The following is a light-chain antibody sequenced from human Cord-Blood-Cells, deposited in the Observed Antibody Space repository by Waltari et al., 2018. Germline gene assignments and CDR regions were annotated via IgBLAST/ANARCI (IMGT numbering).Light chain of an antibody. CDR2: GAS. Sequence: EIVMTQSPATLSVSPGERATLSCRARQSVSSNLAWYQQKPGQSPRLRIYGASTRSTGIPARFSGSGSGTEFTLTISSLQSEDFAVYYCQQYNNWPPYTFGQGTKLEIK. CDR3: QQYNNWPPYT. J-gene: IGKJ2*01. V-gene: IGKV3-15*01. CDR1: QSVSSN.